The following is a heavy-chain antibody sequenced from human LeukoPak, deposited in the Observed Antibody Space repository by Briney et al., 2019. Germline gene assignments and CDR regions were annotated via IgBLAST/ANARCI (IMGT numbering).Heavy chain of an antibody. Sequence: GRSLRLFCSASGFTFSSYDMLWVRQAPGEGLVWVAVISYDGSNKYYEDSVKRRFTICRDNSKNTLDLQMNSLRAEDTAVYYCARDRFSVATTPFDYWGQGTLVTVSS. J-gene: IGHJ4*02. CDR2: ISYDGSNK. D-gene: IGHD5-12*01. CDR1: GFTFSSYD. CDR3: ARDRFSVATTPFDY. V-gene: IGHV3-30*04.